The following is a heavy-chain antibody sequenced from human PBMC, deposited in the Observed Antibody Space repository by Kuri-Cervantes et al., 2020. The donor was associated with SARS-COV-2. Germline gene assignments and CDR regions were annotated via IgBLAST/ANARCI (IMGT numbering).Heavy chain of an antibody. V-gene: IGHV4-34*01. Sequence: SETLSLTCAVYGGSFSGYYWSWIRQPPGKGLEWIGEINHSGSTNYNPSLKSRVTISVDTSKNQFSLKLSSVTAADTAVYYCARVESGSYYAFDYWGQGTLVTVSS. CDR2: INHSGST. CDR1: GGSFSGYY. D-gene: IGHD1-26*01. CDR3: ARVESGSYYAFDY. J-gene: IGHJ4*02.